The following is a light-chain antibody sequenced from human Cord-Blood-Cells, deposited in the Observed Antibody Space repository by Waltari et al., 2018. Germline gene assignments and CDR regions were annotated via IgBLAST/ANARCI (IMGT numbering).Light chain of an antibody. J-gene: IGLJ2*01. Sequence: SSELTQDPAVSVALGQTVRITCQGDSLRSYYASWYQQKPGQAPVLVIYGKNNRPSGIPDRVSGSSSGNTASLTITGAQAEDEADYYCNSRDSSGKRFGGGTKLTVL. CDR3: NSRDSSGKR. CDR2: GKN. V-gene: IGLV3-19*01. CDR1: SLRSYY.